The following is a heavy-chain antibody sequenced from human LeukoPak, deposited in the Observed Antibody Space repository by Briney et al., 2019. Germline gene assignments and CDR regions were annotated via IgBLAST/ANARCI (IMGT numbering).Heavy chain of an antibody. Sequence: HPGGSLRLSCAASGFTFSNHGMNWVRQAPGKGLEWLSGVSPPGGGTYYADSVKGRFTISRDDSKNTLSLQMNSLRAEDTAVYYCAKDGYSGSGYFDYWGQGTLVTVSS. CDR2: VSPPGGGT. CDR1: GFTFSNHG. J-gene: IGHJ4*02. D-gene: IGHD1-26*01. CDR3: AKDGYSGSGYFDY. V-gene: IGHV3-23*01.